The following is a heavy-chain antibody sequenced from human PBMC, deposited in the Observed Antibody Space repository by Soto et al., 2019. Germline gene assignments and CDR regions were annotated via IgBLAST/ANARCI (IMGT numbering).Heavy chain of an antibody. J-gene: IGHJ6*02. V-gene: IGHV4-59*01. CDR1: GGPISSYY. CDR2: IYYSGST. Sequence: PSETLSLTCTVSGGPISSYYWSWIRQPPGKGLEWIGYIYYSGSTNYNPSLKSRVTISVDTSKNQFSLKLSSVTAADTAVYYCARSNTIFGVASDPTDGMDVWGQGTTVTVS. D-gene: IGHD3-3*01. CDR3: ARSNTIFGVASDPTDGMDV.